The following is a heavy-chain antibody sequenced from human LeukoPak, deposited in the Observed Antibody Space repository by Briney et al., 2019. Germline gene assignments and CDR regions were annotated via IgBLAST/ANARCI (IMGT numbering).Heavy chain of an antibody. V-gene: IGHV1-2*02. CDR2: INPNSGGT. CDR1: GYTFTGYY. CDR3: ARDQYSSGWYVSDY. J-gene: IGHJ4*02. Sequence: ASVKVSCKASGYTFTGYYMHWVRQAPGQGLEWMGWINPNSGGTNYAQKFQGRVTITTDESTSTAYMELSSLRSEDTAVYYCARDQYSSGWYVSDYWGQGTLVTVSS. D-gene: IGHD6-19*01.